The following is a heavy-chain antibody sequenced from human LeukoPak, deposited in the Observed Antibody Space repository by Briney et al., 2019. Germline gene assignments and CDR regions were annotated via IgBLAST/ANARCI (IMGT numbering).Heavy chain of an antibody. Sequence: PGRSLRLSCAASGFTFSSYGMHWVRQAPGKGLEWVAVISYDGSNKYYADSVKGRFTISRGNSKNTLYLQMNSLRAEDTAVYYCAKDPSTAVEFLDYWGQGTLVTVSS. D-gene: IGHD6-19*01. CDR2: ISYDGSNK. V-gene: IGHV3-30*18. CDR1: GFTFSSYG. J-gene: IGHJ4*02. CDR3: AKDPSTAVEFLDY.